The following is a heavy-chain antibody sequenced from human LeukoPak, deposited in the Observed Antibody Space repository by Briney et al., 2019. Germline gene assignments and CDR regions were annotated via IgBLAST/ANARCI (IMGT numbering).Heavy chain of an antibody. CDR3: AKDGGYSYGLRLPFPDY. Sequence: GRSLRLSCAASGFTFSSYGMHWVRQAPGKGLEWVAVISYNGSNKFYADSVKGRFTISRDNSKNTLYLQMNSQRAAGPAVYYCAKDGGYSYGLRLPFPDYCGQGTLVTVSS. CDR2: ISYNGSNK. J-gene: IGHJ4*02. D-gene: IGHD5-18*01. CDR1: GFTFSSYG. V-gene: IGHV3-30*18.